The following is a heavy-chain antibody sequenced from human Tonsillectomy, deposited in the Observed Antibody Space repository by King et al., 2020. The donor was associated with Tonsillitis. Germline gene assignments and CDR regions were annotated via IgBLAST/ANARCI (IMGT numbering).Heavy chain of an antibody. CDR3: TTPYNWNDAGWFDP. J-gene: IGHJ5*02. CDR1: GFTFSNAW. D-gene: IGHD1-20*01. CDR2: IKSKTAGGTT. Sequence: VQLVESGGGLVKPGGSLRLSCAASGFTFSNAWMSWVRQAPGKGLEWVGRIKSKTAGGTTDYAAPVKGRFTITRDDSKNTLYLQMNSLKTEDTAVYYCTTPYNWNDAGWFDPWGQGTLVTVSS. V-gene: IGHV3-15*01.